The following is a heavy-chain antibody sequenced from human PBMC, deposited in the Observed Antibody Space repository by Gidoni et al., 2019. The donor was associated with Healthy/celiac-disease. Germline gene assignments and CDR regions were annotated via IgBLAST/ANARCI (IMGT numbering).Heavy chain of an antibody. Sequence: EVQLVESGGGLVQPGGSLRLSCAASGFTFSSYSMNWVRQAPGKGLEWVSYISSSSSTIYYADSVKGRFTISRDNAKNSLYLQMNSLRAEDTAVYYCARSYSGYDLYYFDYWGQGTLVTVSS. CDR3: ARSYSGYDLYYFDY. V-gene: IGHV3-48*04. J-gene: IGHJ4*02. D-gene: IGHD5-12*01. CDR2: ISSSSSTI. CDR1: GFTFSSYS.